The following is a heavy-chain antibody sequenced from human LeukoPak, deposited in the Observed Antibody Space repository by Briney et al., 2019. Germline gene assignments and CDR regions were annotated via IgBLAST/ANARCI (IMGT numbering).Heavy chain of an antibody. V-gene: IGHV4-34*01. Sequence: KPSETLSLTCAAYGWSFSGYYWSWIRQPPGKGLEWIGEINHSGSTNYNPSLKSRVTISVDTSKNQFSLKLSSVTAADTAVYYCARGREGYSYAVDYWGQGTLVTVSS. CDR1: GWSFSGYY. CDR2: INHSGST. J-gene: IGHJ4*02. CDR3: ARGREGYSYAVDY. D-gene: IGHD5-18*01.